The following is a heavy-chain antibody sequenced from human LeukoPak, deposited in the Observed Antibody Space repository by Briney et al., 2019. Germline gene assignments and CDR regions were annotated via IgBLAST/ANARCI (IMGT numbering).Heavy chain of an antibody. CDR1: GGSISSSSCF. V-gene: IGHV4-39*07. Sequence: AEALSLTCTVSGGSISSSSCFWAWIRQPPGMGLEWTGNMYYSVSTYYNPSLQSRVTIPVDTSKNQFSLKLNSVTAADTAVYYCARDHFRVGCSTTSCYGVDPWGQGTLVTVSS. CDR2: MYYSVST. J-gene: IGHJ5*02. CDR3: ARDHFRVGCSTTSCYGVDP. D-gene: IGHD2-2*01.